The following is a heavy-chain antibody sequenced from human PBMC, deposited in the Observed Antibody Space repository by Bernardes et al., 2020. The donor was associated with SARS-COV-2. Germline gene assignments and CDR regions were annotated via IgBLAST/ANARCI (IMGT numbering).Heavy chain of an antibody. CDR3: VKGSAAARPYYFDY. J-gene: IGHJ4*02. CDR1: GFTFSKYA. V-gene: IGHV3-23*01. Sequence: LRLSCVASGFTFSKYAMSWVRQAPGKGLEWVAAISGGGSNTYHADSVRGRFTISRDNSQNTVYLQMNSLRAEDTAVYYCVKGSAAARPYYFDYWGQGTLVTVSS. CDR2: ISGGGSNT. D-gene: IGHD6-13*01.